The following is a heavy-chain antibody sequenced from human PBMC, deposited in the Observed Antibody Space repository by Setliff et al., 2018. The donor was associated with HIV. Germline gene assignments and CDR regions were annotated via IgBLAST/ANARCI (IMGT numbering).Heavy chain of an antibody. V-gene: IGHV4-34*01. J-gene: IGHJ4*02. CDR2: INHSGST. D-gene: IGHD3-10*01. CDR3: ARGRILYGNDY. Sequence: SETLSLTCAVYGGSFGGYYWNWIRQPPGKGLEWIGEINHSGSTNYNPSLKSRVTISVDTSKNQFSLTLSSMTAADTAVYYCARGRILYGNDYWGQGTLVTVSS. CDR1: GGSFGGYY.